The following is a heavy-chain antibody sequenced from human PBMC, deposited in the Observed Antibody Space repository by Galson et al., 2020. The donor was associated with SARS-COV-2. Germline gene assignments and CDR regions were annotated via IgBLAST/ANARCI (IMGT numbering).Heavy chain of an antibody. Sequence: SETLSLTCTVSGGSISSSSYYWGWIRQPPGKGLEWIGSIYYSGSTYYNPSLKSRVTISVDTSKNQFSLKLSSVTAADTAVYYCARHHGQGHYYDSSGYPDYWGQGTLVTVSS. J-gene: IGHJ4*02. CDR1: GGSISSSSYY. V-gene: IGHV4-39*01. CDR3: ARHHGQGHYYDSSGYPDY. CDR2: IYYSGST. D-gene: IGHD3-22*01.